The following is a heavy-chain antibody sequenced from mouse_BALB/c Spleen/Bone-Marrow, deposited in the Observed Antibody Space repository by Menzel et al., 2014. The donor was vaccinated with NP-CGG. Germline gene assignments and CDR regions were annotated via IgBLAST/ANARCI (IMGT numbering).Heavy chain of an antibody. Sequence: QVQLQQSGAELVRPGTSVKVSCKASGYAFTNYWIEWVKQRPGQGLEWIGVINPGSGGVNYNEKFKGKATLTADKSSSTAFIQLSSLTSDDSAVYFCTREIARYAVDYWGQGTSVTGSS. CDR3: TREIARYAVDY. CDR2: INPGSGGV. J-gene: IGHJ4*01. V-gene: IGHV1-54*01. CDR1: GYAFTNYW.